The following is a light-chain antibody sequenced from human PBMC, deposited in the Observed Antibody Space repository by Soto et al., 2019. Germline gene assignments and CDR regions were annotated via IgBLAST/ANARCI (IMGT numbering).Light chain of an antibody. J-gene: IGKJ1*01. V-gene: IGKV3-15*01. CDR3: QHYNNWPPWT. CDR2: GAS. CDR1: QSVSSN. Sequence: EIVMTHSPATLSVSPGERATLSCRASQSVSSNLAWYQQKPGQAPRLLIYGASTRATGIPARFIGSGSGTEFTLTISSLQSEDFAVYYCQHYNNWPPWTFGQGTKVDIK.